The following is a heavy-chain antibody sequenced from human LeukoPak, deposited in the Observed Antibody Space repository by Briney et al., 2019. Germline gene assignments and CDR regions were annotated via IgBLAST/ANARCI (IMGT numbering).Heavy chain of an antibody. CDR1: GYFFPSYG. D-gene: IGHD3-22*01. Sequence: ASVEVSCKTSGYFFPSYGISWVRQAPGQGLEWIGWITPSNGNTHYAQNFQGRVTVTTDTSTSTVYMELGSLRSDDTAVYYCARDPRYYYDSSGCNFDYWGQGTQVTVSS. CDR2: ITPSNGNT. J-gene: IGHJ4*02. CDR3: ARDPRYYYDSSGCNFDY. V-gene: IGHV1-18*01.